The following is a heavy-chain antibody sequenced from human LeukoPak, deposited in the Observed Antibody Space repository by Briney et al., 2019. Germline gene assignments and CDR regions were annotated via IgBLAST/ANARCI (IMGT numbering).Heavy chain of an antibody. J-gene: IGHJ4*02. V-gene: IGHV4-4*02. Sequence: SETLSLTCAVSGGSISSSNWWSWVRQPPGKGLEWIGEIYHSGSTNYNPSLKSRVTISVDKSKNQFSLKLGSVTAADTAVYYCARSFAAGTPDFDYWGQGTLVTVSS. CDR1: GGSISSSNW. D-gene: IGHD6-13*01. CDR2: IYHSGST. CDR3: ARSFAAGTPDFDY.